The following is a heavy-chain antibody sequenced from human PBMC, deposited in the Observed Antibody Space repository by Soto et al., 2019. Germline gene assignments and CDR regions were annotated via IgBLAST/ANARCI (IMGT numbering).Heavy chain of an antibody. CDR1: GYTFTSYG. CDR3: ARYCSSTSCYYYYYGMDV. CDR2: ISAYNGNT. Sequence: QVPLVQSGAEVKKPGASVKVSCKASGYTFTSYGISWVRQAPGQGLEWMGWISAYNGNTNYAQKLQGRVTMTTDTSTSTAYMELRSLRSDDTAVYYCARYCSSTSCYYYYYGMDVWGQGTTVTVSS. V-gene: IGHV1-18*04. D-gene: IGHD2-2*01. J-gene: IGHJ6*02.